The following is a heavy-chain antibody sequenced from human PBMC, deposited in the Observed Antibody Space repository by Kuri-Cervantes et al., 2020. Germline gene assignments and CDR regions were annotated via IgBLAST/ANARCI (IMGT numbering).Heavy chain of an antibody. D-gene: IGHD3-10*01. V-gene: IGHV3-9*01. Sequence: SLRLSCAASGFTFDDYAMHWVRQAPGKGLEWVSGISWNSGSIGYADSVKGRFTISRDNAKNSLYLQMNSLRAEDTALYYCAKDLKPLVRGVGDSWGQGTRVTVSS. CDR3: AKDLKPLVRGVGDS. CDR1: GFTFDDYA. J-gene: IGHJ4*02. CDR2: ISWNSGSI.